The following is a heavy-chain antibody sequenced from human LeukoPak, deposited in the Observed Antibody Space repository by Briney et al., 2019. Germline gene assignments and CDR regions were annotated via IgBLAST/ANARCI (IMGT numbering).Heavy chain of an antibody. Sequence: GGSLRLSCAASGFTFSSYAMSWVRQAPGKGLEWVSAISGSGGSTYYADSVKGRFTISRDNSKNTLYLQMNSLRAEDTAEYYCAKGPSSSSWFFRWFDPWGQGTLVTVSS. D-gene: IGHD6-13*01. V-gene: IGHV3-23*01. CDR2: ISGSGGST. J-gene: IGHJ5*02. CDR1: GFTFSSYA. CDR3: AKGPSSSSWFFRWFDP.